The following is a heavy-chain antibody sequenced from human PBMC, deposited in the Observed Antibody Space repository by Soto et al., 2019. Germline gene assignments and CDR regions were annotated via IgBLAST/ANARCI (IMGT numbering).Heavy chain of an antibody. J-gene: IGHJ6*03. Sequence: EVQLVESGGGLVQPGGSLRLSCAASGFTFSNYAMDWVRQAPGKVLEYVSGISSNGVGTYYANSVKDRFTISRDNSKNNLYLQMGILRAEDMAVYYCARREQSDYYYLDVWGKGTSVTVSS. D-gene: IGHD6-19*01. CDR1: GFTFSNYA. CDR2: ISSNGVGT. V-gene: IGHV3-64*01. CDR3: ARREQSDYYYLDV.